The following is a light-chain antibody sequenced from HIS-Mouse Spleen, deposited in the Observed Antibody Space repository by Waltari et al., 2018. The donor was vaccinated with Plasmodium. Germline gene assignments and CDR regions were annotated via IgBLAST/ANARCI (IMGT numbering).Light chain of an antibody. CDR3: QQYNNWPPYT. J-gene: IGKJ2*01. Sequence: EIVMMQSPATLSVSPGQRATLSCTASQSVSSNLAWYQQKPGQAPRLLIYGASTRATGIPARFSGSESGTEFTLTISSMQSEDFAVYYCQQYNNWPPYTFGQGTKLEIK. CDR2: GAS. V-gene: IGKV3-15*01. CDR1: QSVSSN.